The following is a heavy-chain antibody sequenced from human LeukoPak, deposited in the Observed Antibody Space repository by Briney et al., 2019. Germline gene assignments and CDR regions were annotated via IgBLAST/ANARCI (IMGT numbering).Heavy chain of an antibody. Sequence: GGSLTLSCAASGFTDRGSYMRGPRDATGKGLVGVSDNYSCGKTYLADSVKGRFTISRDNSKNTLYIQMNSMRAEDTAVYYCASRHCSGGSCYFAGADPFDYWGQGTLVTVSS. V-gene: IGHV3-53*01. CDR1: GFTDRGSY. J-gene: IGHJ4*02. D-gene: IGHD2-15*01. CDR2: NYSCGKT. CDR3: ASRHCSGGSCYFAGADPFDY.